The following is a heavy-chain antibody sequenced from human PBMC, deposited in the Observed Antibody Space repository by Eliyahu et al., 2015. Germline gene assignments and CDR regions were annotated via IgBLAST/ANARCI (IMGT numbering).Heavy chain of an antibody. CDR2: ISSNGGST. D-gene: IGHD3-22*01. CDR3: VVAIVVVIPHY. CDR1: GFTFSSYA. Sequence: EVQLVESGGGLVQPGGSLRLSCSASGFTFSSYAMHWVRQAPGKGLGYVSAISSNGGSTYYADSVKGRFTISRDNSKNTLYLQMSSLRAEDTAVYYCVVAIVVVIPHYWGQGTLVTVSS. J-gene: IGHJ4*02. V-gene: IGHV3-64D*06.